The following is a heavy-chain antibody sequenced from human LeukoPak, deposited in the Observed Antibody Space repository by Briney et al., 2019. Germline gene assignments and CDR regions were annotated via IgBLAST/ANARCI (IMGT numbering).Heavy chain of an antibody. CDR3: ASSCYDILFGYPKNNWFDP. CDR2: INGGNGKT. V-gene: IGHV1-3*01. Sequence: ASVKVACKASGYIFTSFAIHWVRQAPGQRLEWMGWINGGNGKTQYSQKFQGRVTITRDTSANTAYMELSSLRSEDTAVYYCASSCYDILFGYPKNNWFDPWGQGTLVTVSS. D-gene: IGHD3-9*01. CDR1: GYIFTSFA. J-gene: IGHJ5*02.